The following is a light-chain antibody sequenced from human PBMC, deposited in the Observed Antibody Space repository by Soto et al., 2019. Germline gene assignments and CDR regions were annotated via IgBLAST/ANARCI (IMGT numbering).Light chain of an antibody. CDR2: SAS. CDR3: QQLNGYQLA. CDR1: QAMSTY. V-gene: IGKV1-9*01. Sequence: DIPLTQSPSFLSASVGDTVTITCRASQAMSTYLAWYQQKPGKVPKLLIRSASTLQSGVPPRFSGGGSGTKFTLTISTLQPDNSGIYYCQQLNGYQLAFGGGTNVEIK. J-gene: IGKJ4*01.